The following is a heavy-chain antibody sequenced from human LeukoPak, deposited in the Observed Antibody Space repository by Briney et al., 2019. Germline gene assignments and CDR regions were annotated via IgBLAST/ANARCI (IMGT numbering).Heavy chain of an antibody. J-gene: IGHJ3*02. D-gene: IGHD1-26*01. CDR1: KFAFSSYA. CDR2: ISGGGGNT. Sequence: PGGSLRLSCAASKFAFSSYAMSWVRQAPGKGLEWVSAISGGGGNTYYADSVKGRFTISRDNSKNTLYLQMNSLRAEDTAVYYSGKNRYSGSLSPFDIWGQGTMVTVSS. V-gene: IGHV3-23*01. CDR3: GKNRYSGSLSPFDI.